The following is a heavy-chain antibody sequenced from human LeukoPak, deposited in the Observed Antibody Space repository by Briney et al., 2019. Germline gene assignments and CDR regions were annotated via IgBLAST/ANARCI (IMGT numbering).Heavy chain of an antibody. Sequence: SQTLSLTCTVSGGSISSGDYYWSWIRQPPGKGLEWIGYIYYSGSTYYNPSLKSRVTISVDTSKNLFSLKLSSVTAADTTVYYCARIAAVGATKDYWGQGTLVTVSS. CDR1: GGSISSGDYY. D-gene: IGHD1-26*01. V-gene: IGHV4-30-4*08. CDR3: ARIAAVGATKDY. CDR2: IYYSGST. J-gene: IGHJ4*02.